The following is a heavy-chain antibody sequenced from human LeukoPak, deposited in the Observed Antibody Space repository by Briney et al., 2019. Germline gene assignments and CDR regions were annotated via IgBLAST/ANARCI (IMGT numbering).Heavy chain of an antibody. CDR2: IYSGGST. CDR3: AREYSSSSTFDY. CDR1: GFTVSSNY. V-gene: IGHV3-53*01. Sequence: PGGSLRLSCAASGFTVSSNYMSWVRQAPGKGLEWVSVIYSGGSTYYADSVKGRFTISRDNAKNSLYLQMNSLRAEDTAVYYCAREYSSSSTFDYWGQGTLVTVSS. J-gene: IGHJ4*02. D-gene: IGHD6-6*01.